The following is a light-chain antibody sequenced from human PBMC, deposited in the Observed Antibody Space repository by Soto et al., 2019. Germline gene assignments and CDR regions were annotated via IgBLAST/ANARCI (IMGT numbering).Light chain of an antibody. CDR3: HSYDSSLSAVV. J-gene: IGLJ2*01. CDR1: SSNIGAGYD. CDR2: GNS. Sequence: QSALTQPPSVSGAPGQRVTISCTGSSSNIGAGYDVHWYQQLPGTAPKLLIYGNSNRPSGVPDRFSGSKSGTSASLAITGLQAEDEADYYCHSYDSSLSAVVFGGGTKLTVL. V-gene: IGLV1-40*01.